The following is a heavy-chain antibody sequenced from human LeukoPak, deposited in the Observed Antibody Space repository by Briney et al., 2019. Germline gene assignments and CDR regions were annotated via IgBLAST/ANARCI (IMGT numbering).Heavy chain of an antibody. J-gene: IGHJ3*02. CDR2: IKEDGTET. V-gene: IGHV3-7*03. Sequence: PGGSLRLSCAASGFTFSSYAMSWVRQAPRKGLEWVAIIKEDGTETYYVDSVKGRFTISRDNAKNSLYLQLNSLRAEDTAVYYCAKSVLLWFGESDRGAFDIWGQGTMVTVSS. CDR1: GFTFSSYA. D-gene: IGHD3-10*01. CDR3: AKSVLLWFGESDRGAFDI.